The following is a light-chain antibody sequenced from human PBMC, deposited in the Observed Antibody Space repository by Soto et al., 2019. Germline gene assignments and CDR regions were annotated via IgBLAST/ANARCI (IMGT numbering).Light chain of an antibody. CDR2: LGS. CDR3: MQGVQAHPT. CDR1: QSLLHSNGYNY. Sequence: DIVMTQSAISLPVTPGEPASISCRSSQSLLHSNGYNYLDWYLQKPGQSPQLLIYLGSNRAAGVPYRFRGSVPGSDFTLKISRVEAEDVGVYSCMQGVQAHPTFGQGTKVKI. J-gene: IGKJ1*01. V-gene: IGKV2-28*01.